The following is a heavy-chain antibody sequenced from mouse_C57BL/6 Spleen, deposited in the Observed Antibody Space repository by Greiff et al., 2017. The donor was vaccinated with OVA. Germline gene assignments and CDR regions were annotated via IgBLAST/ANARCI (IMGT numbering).Heavy chain of an antibody. J-gene: IGHJ1*03. CDR3: AREAPDYYGSSYDWYFDV. CDR1: GYAFSSSW. V-gene: IGHV1-82*01. CDR2: IYPGDGDT. Sequence: VQLQQSGPELVKPGASVKISCKASGYAFSSSWMNWVKQRPGKGLEWIGRIYPGDGDTNYNGKFKGKATLTADKSSSTAYMQLSSLTSEDSAVYFCAREAPDYYGSSYDWYFDVWGTGTTVTVSS. D-gene: IGHD1-1*01.